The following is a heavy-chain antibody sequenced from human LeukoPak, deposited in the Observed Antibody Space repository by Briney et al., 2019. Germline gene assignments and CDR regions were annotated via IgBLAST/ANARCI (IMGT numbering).Heavy chain of an antibody. Sequence: SQTLSLTCTVSGASVSSGNYYWTWNRQPAGKGLEWIGRTYTSGSTSYNPSLRSRVTILIDASKNQFSLRLSSVTAADTAVYYCTQGGELMNYWGQGTLVTVSS. CDR3: TQGGELMNY. V-gene: IGHV4-61*02. D-gene: IGHD1-26*01. J-gene: IGHJ4*02. CDR1: GASVSSGNYY. CDR2: TYTSGST.